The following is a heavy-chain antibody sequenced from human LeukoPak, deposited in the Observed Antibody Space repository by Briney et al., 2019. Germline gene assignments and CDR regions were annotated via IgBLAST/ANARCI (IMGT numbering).Heavy chain of an antibody. V-gene: IGHV4-34*01. Sequence: SETLSLTCAVYGESSFSSYYWSWSRQTPGGALEWIGEINHSGYTNYNPSLKSRVTLSIDTSKNQFSLRLNSVTAADTAVYYCSRQVVGNDYWGQGTLVTVSS. CDR3: SRQVVGNDY. D-gene: IGHD3-22*01. CDR1: GESSFSSYY. J-gene: IGHJ4*02. CDR2: INHSGYT.